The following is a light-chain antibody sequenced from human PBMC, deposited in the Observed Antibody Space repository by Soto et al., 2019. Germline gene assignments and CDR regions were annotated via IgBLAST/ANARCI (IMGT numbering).Light chain of an antibody. Sequence: EIVLTQSPGTLSLSPGERATLSCRASQSVGSNYLAWYQQNPGQAPRLLIYGASSRATGIPDRFSGSGSGTDFTLTISRLEPEDFAVYYCQQYNNWPAITFGQGTRLEIK. CDR2: GAS. CDR3: QQYNNWPAIT. V-gene: IGKV3-20*01. J-gene: IGKJ5*01. CDR1: QSVGSNY.